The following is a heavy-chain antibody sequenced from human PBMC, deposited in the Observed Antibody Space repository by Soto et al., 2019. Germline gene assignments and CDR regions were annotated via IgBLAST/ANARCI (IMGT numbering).Heavy chain of an antibody. J-gene: IGHJ4*02. Sequence: GSRRLSCAAYAFTFSSYAMHWVRQAPGKGLEWVSVISYDGSNKYYADSVKGRFTISRDNSKNTLYLQMNRLRAEDTAVYYCARDRYDFWSGYLDYWGQGTLATVSS. CDR3: ARDRYDFWSGYLDY. D-gene: IGHD3-3*01. CDR2: ISYDGSNK. V-gene: IGHV3-30*04. CDR1: AFTFSSYA.